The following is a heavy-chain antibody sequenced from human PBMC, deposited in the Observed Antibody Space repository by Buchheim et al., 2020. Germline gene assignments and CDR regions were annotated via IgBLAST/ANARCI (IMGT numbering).Heavy chain of an antibody. CDR1: GGSITSGRYY. D-gene: IGHD4-11*01. Sequence: VQLQESGPGLVKPSQTLSLTCTVSGGSITSGRYYWNWIRQPAGKGLEWIGRTYTSGISNHNPSLTSRVTISVDASKNQFALNLGSVTAADTAVYYCARDGDYNDYYYYGMDVWGQGTT. J-gene: IGHJ6*02. CDR2: TYTSGIS. V-gene: IGHV4-61*02. CDR3: ARDGDYNDYYYYGMDV.